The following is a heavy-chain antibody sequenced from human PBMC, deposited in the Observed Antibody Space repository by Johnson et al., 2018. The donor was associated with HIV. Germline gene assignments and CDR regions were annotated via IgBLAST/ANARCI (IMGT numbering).Heavy chain of an antibody. CDR1: GFSVSNNY. CDR3: ASRQYFSSFDI. D-gene: IGHD3-3*01. Sequence: VQLVESGGGLVQSGGSLRLSCGASGFSVSNNYMNWVRQAPGKGLEWVSVLYSGGNTYYADSVRGRFTISRDNSKNTLYLQMSSLKVEDTAMYYCASRQYFSSFDIWGQGTMVTVSS. V-gene: IGHV3-66*01. CDR2: LYSGGNT. J-gene: IGHJ3*02.